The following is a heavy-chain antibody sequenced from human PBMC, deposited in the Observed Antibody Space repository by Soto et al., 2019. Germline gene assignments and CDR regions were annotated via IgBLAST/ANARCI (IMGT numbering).Heavy chain of an antibody. CDR3: ARWWNDEEWVETMDV. CDR2: IYYDGSNE. CDR1: GFIFSEYG. J-gene: IGHJ6*01. Sequence: SLLLSCGASGFIFSEYGMHWVRQAAGKGLEWVAVIYYDGSNEHYSESVRGRFTISRDNSKNMLYLEMNSLRAEDTAIYYCARWWNDEEWVETMDVWGQGTTVTVS. D-gene: IGHD1-1*01. V-gene: IGHV3-33*01.